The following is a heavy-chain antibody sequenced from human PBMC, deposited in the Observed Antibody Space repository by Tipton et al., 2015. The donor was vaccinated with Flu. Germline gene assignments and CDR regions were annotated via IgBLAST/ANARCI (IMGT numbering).Heavy chain of an antibody. J-gene: IGHJ4*02. CDR1: SGSIRSTNYF. D-gene: IGHD3-10*02. CDR3: ARLSYYDVDLKNFYFDY. V-gene: IGHV4-39*01. Sequence: TLSLTCTVSSGSIRSTNYFCAWFRQPSGKRLELIVSIYPSGTTYYNPSLKCRVTISVATSKSHFSLMRRSVTAADTAVYYCARLSYYDVDLKNFYFDYWGQGALVTVSS. CDR2: IYPSGTT.